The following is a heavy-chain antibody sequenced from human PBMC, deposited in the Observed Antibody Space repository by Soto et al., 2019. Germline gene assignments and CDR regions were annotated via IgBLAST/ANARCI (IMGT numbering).Heavy chain of an antibody. CDR2: ISGGST. CDR3: AKGGSRGAFDI. J-gene: IGHJ3*02. Sequence: GGSLRLSXAASGFTFSTYAMSWVRQAPGKGLEWVSYISGGSTYYADSVKGRFTISRDNSKNTLYLQMNSLRAEDTAVYYCAKGGSRGAFDIWGQGTMVTVSS. D-gene: IGHD5-12*01. CDR1: GFTFSTYA. V-gene: IGHV3-23*01.